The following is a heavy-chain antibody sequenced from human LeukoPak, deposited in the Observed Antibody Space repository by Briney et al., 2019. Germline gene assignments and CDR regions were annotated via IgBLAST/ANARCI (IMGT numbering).Heavy chain of an antibody. V-gene: IGHV3-15*04. CDR2: IESKTDGGTT. CDR3: TTEEAGWYYFDY. J-gene: IGHJ4*02. CDR1: GFTFSNAW. Sequence: GGSLRLSCAASGFTFSNAWMSWVRQAPGKGLEWVSRIESKTDGGTTDYAAPVKGRFTISRDDSKNTLYLQMNSLKTEDTAVYYCTTEEAGWYYFDYWGQGTLVTVSS.